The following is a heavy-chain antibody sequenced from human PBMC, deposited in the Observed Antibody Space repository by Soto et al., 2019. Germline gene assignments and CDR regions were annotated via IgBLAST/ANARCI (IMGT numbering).Heavy chain of an antibody. CDR2: IGTAGDT. CDR1: GFTFSSYD. Sequence: EVQLVESGGGLVQPGGSLRLSCAASGFTFSSYDMHWVRQATGKGLAWVSAIGTAGDTYYPGSVKGRFTISRENAKNSLYLQMNSLRAEDTAVYYCARARKWELPYYFDYWGQGTLVTVSS. V-gene: IGHV3-13*01. CDR3: ARARKWELPYYFDY. J-gene: IGHJ4*02. D-gene: IGHD1-26*01.